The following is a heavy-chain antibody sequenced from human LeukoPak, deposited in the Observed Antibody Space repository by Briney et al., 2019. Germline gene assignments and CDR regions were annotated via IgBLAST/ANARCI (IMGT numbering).Heavy chain of an antibody. CDR2: IYGSGST. J-gene: IGHJ4*02. CDR1: GVSINSHY. V-gene: IGHV4-4*09. Sequence: SETLSLTCTVSGVSINSHYLNWIRQPPGEGLEWIGFIYGSGSTNYNPSLMSRVTMSVDASKSQFSLKLSSVTAADTAVYYCVVSPNQDFFDYWGQGTLVTVSS. CDR3: VVSPNQDFFDY.